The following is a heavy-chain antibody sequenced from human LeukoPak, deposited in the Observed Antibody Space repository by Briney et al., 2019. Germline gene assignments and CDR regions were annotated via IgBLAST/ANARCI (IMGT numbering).Heavy chain of an antibody. V-gene: IGHV1-69*13. CDR1: GGTFSSYA. D-gene: IGHD2-15*01. CDR3: ARSGLGGYYYYGMDV. J-gene: IGHJ6*04. Sequence: SVKVSCKASGGTFSSYAISRVRQAPGQGLEWMGGIIPIFGTANYAQKFQGRVTITADESTSTAYMELSSLRSEDTAVYYCARSGLGGYYYYGMDVWGKGTTVTVSS. CDR2: IIPIFGTA.